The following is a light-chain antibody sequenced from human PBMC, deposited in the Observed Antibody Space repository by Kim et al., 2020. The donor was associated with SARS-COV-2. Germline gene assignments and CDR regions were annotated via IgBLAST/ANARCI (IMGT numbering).Light chain of an antibody. CDR3: QQYGSSPPSIT. Sequence: PGERATLSCRASQSVGSNLAWYQQKPGQAPRLVVYGASTRATDFPARFSGSGSGTDFTLTISRLEPEDFAVYYCQQYGSSPPSITFGQGTRLEIK. V-gene: IGKV3-20*01. CDR1: QSVGSN. J-gene: IGKJ5*01. CDR2: GAS.